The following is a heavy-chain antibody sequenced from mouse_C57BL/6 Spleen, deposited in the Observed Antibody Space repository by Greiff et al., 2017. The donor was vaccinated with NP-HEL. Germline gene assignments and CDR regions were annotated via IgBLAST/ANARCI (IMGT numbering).Heavy chain of an antibody. D-gene: IGHD2-1*01. V-gene: IGHV1-59*01. Sequence: VQLQQPGAELVRPGTSVKLSCKASGYTFTSYWMHWVKQRPGQGLEWIGVIDPSDSYTNYNQKFKGKATLTVDTSSSTAYMQLSSLTSEDSAVYYCARKRGNYDAMDDWGQGTSVTVSS. J-gene: IGHJ4*01. CDR3: ARKRGNYDAMDD. CDR2: IDPSDSYT. CDR1: GYTFTSYW.